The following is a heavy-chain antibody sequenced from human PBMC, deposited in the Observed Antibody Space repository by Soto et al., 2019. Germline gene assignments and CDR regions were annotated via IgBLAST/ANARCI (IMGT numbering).Heavy chain of an antibody. CDR1: GFTFSSYG. CDR2: ISYDGSNK. CDR3: WKLPGGSFDY. D-gene: IGHD1-26*01. Sequence: QVQLVESGGGVVQPGRSLRLSCAASGFTFSSYGMHWVRQAPGKGLEWVAVISYDGSNKYYADSVKGRFTISRDNSKNALYLQMNSRRAEDTAVYYCWKLPGGSFDYWGQGTLVTVSS. J-gene: IGHJ4*02. V-gene: IGHV3-30*18.